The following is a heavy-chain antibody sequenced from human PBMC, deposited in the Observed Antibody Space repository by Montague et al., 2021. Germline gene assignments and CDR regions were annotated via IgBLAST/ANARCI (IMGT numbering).Heavy chain of an antibody. J-gene: IGHJ4*02. V-gene: IGHV3-11*06. CDR1: GFTFNNYF. Sequence: SLRLSCAASGFTFNNYFMSLFRQAPVKGLEWVSYIGTSSSFTRYSDSVKGRFTISRDNAMNSLYLQMTAVRGEDTAVYYCARVGLTVAAGMIDYWGQGTLVTVSS. CDR2: IGTSSSFT. CDR3: ARVGLTVAAGMIDY. D-gene: IGHD6-13*01.